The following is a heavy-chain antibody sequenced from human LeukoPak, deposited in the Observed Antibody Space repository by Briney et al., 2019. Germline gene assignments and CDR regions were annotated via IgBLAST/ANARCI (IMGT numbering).Heavy chain of an antibody. CDR2: SIPIYGTA. J-gene: IGHJ3*01. CDR3: ARDGVFYHDNSGGYLT. D-gene: IGHD3-22*01. CDR1: GCTFRQYA. Sequence: GASVRVSCTAAGCTFRQYAISWLRQAPAQGLEWMGGSIPIYGTANYAQTFQGRVTINTDESTRTAYMELSSLRAEDTARYYSARDGVFYHDNSGGYLTWGQGTMVTVSS. V-gene: IGHV1-69*05.